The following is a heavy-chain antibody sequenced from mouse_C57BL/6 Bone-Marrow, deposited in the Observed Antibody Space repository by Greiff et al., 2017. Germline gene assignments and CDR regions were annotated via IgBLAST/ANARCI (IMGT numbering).Heavy chain of an antibody. V-gene: IGHV1-74*04. D-gene: IGHD1-1*02. Sequence: VQLQQPGAELVKPGASVKVSCKASGYTFTSYWMHWVKQRPGQGLEWIGRIHPSDSDTNYNQQFKGKATLTVDQSTSKAYLQLSSLTSADSAVYYCAIPYYHYAMDYWGQGTSVTVSA. CDR2: IHPSDSDT. CDR1: GYTFTSYW. CDR3: AIPYYHYAMDY. J-gene: IGHJ4*01.